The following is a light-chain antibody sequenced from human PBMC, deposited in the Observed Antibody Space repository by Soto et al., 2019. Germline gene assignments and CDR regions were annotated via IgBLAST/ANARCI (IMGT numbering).Light chain of an antibody. J-gene: IGLJ2*01. CDR3: QTWGTGFSVV. CDR1: SGHSSYT. CDR2: VNSDGSH. Sequence: QSVLTQSPSASASLGASVKLTCTLSSGHSSYTIAWHQQQPEKGPRYLMKVNSDGSHRKGDGIPDRFSGSSSGAERYLTISSLQSEDEADYYCQTWGTGFSVVFGGGTKLTVL. V-gene: IGLV4-69*01.